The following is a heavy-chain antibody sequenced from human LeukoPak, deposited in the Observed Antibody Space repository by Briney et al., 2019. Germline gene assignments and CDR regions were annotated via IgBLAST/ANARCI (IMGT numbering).Heavy chain of an antibody. CDR3: AKASSGYWGAFDI. D-gene: IGHD3-22*01. Sequence: GRSLRLSCAASGFTFSSYGMHWVRQAPGKGLEWVAVISYDGSNKYYADSVKGRFTISRDNSKNTLYLQMNSLRAEDTAVYYCAKASSGYWGAFDIWGQGTMVTVSS. J-gene: IGHJ3*02. V-gene: IGHV3-30*18. CDR2: ISYDGSNK. CDR1: GFTFSSYG.